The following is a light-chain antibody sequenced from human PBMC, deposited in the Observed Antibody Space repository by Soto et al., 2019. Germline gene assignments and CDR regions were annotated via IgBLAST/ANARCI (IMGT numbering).Light chain of an antibody. CDR1: SSDVGGYDY. V-gene: IGLV2-14*01. J-gene: IGLJ1*01. CDR2: DVT. CDR3: ISYASINTYV. Sequence: QSVLTQPASVSGSPGQSITISCTGTSSDVGGYDYVSWYQQHPGKAPKLMIYDVTNRPSGVSNRFSGSKSGNTASLTISGLQAEGEADYYCISYASINTYVFGTGTRSPS.